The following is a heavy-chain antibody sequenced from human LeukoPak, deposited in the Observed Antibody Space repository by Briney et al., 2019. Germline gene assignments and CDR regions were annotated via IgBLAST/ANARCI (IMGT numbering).Heavy chain of an antibody. CDR3: AREQLWSSGLFDY. CDR2: ISYDGSNK. V-gene: IGHV3-30-3*01. Sequence: GGSLRLSCAASGFTFSSYAMHWVRQAPGKGLEWVAVISYDGSNKYYADSVKGRFTISRDNSKNTLYLQMNSLRAEDTAVYYCAREQLWSSGLFDYWGQGTLVTVSS. CDR1: GFTFSSYA. J-gene: IGHJ4*02. D-gene: IGHD5-18*01.